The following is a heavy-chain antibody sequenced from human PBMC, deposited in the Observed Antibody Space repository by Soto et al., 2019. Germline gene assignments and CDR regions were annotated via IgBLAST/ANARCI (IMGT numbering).Heavy chain of an antibody. CDR3: ATDPYSTGFVPFDY. CDR1: GFNFNNAW. J-gene: IGHJ4*02. V-gene: IGHV3-15*07. Sequence: EVQLVESGGGLVKPGGSLRISCAASGFNFNNAWMNWVRQAPGKGLEWVGRINTKADGETTNSASPVKGIFIISRDDSNTTLYLQKNSLKTEDSAVYYCATDPYSTGFVPFDYWGQGTLVTVSS. CDR2: INTKADGETT. D-gene: IGHD6-19*01.